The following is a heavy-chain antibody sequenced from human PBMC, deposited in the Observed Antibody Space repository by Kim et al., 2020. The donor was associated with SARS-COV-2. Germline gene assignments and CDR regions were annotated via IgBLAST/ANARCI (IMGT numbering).Heavy chain of an antibody. CDR2: MNPNSGNT. Sequence: ASVKVSCKASGYTFTSYDINWVRQATGQGLEWMGWMNPNSGNTGYAQKFQGRVTMTRNTSISTAYMELSSLRSEDTAVYYCARYSLEDGTQYYYYGMDVWGQGTTVTVSS. CDR1: GYTFTSYD. CDR3: ARYSLEDGTQYYYYGMDV. D-gene: IGHD1-1*01. V-gene: IGHV1-8*01. J-gene: IGHJ6*02.